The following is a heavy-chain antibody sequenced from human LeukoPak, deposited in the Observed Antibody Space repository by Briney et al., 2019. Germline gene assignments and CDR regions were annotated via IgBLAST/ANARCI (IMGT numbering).Heavy chain of an antibody. CDR3: ARPTSLAFDY. CDR1: GXSFSTYC. CDR2: IYPGDSET. D-gene: IGHD1-1*01. V-gene: IGHV5-51*01. J-gene: IGHJ4*02. Sequence: GESLKISFKGSGXSFSTYCIAWVRQMPGKGLEWMGIIYPGDSETRYSPSFQGQVTISADKSISTAYLQWSSLKASDTAMYYCARPTSLAFDYWGQGTQVTVSS.